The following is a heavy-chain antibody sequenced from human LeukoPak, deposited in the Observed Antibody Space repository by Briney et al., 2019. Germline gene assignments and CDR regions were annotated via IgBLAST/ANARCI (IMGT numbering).Heavy chain of an antibody. V-gene: IGHV3-30*03. CDR1: GFTFTNYG. CDR2: ITYDEYYK. Sequence: PGTSLRLSCAASGFTFTNYGMHWVRQAPGKGLEWVALITYDEYYKYYSDSVKGRFTISSDTSKNTLYLQMNSLRAEDTAVYYCARDLSPVVRASPMGYWGQGTPVTASS. J-gene: IGHJ4*02. CDR3: ARDLSPVVRASPMGY. D-gene: IGHD3-10*01.